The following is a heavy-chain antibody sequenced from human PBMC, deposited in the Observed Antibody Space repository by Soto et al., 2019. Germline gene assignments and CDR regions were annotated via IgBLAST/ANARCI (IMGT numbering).Heavy chain of an antibody. CDR1: GFTVSHYV. J-gene: IGHJ6*02. V-gene: IGHV3-23*01. CDR2: ISGSGSSV. D-gene: IGHD3-10*01. Sequence: LSLSWSASGFTVSHYVLSWVRHSPERGLEWVSSISGSGSSVYVADSVRGLFIMSRDLSTNTVSLQMNSLRAEDTAVYYCAKVRASYLSASYFYYGLDVWGQGTTVTVSS. CDR3: AKVRASYLSASYFYYGLDV.